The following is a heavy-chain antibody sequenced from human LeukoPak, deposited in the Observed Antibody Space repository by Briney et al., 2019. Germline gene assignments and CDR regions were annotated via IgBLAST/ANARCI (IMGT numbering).Heavy chain of an antibody. CDR1: GFMFSTYA. CDR3: ARGRSAAEYDAFDI. D-gene: IGHD2-15*01. V-gene: IGHV3-64*01. Sequence: GGSLRLSCEVSGFMFSTYAMHWVRQAPGKGPEFVSGINTYGGSTHYAKSVKGRFTISRDNSKNTLYLQMGRLRAEDTAVYYCARGRSAAEYDAFDIWGQGTLVTVSS. J-gene: IGHJ3*02. CDR2: INTYGGST.